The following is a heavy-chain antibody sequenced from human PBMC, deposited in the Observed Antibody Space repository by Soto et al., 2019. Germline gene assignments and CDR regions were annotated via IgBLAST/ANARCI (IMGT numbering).Heavy chain of an antibody. J-gene: IGHJ4*02. CDR2: IIPAFGTA. CDR3: ARAPGVRNYYFDY. V-gene: IGHV1-69*13. D-gene: IGHD3-10*01. Sequence: SVKVSCKASGGSFRSYAFNWVRQAPGQGLEWMGGIIPAFGTANYAQKFQGRVTITADESTSTAYMELSSLRSEDTAVYYCARAPGVRNYYFDYWGQGTLVTVSS. CDR1: GGSFRSYA.